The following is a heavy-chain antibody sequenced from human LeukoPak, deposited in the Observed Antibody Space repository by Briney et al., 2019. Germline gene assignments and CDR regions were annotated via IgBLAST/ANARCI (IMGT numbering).Heavy chain of an antibody. Sequence: SETLSLTCAVYGGSFSGYYWSWIRQPAGKGLEWIGRIYISGSGSTNYNPSLKSRVTMSVDTSKNQFPLKLSSVTAADTAVYYCAREGSSWYMNFGYWGQGTLVTVSS. D-gene: IGHD6-13*01. J-gene: IGHJ4*02. CDR2: IYISGSGST. V-gene: IGHV4-4*07. CDR1: GGSFSGYY. CDR3: AREGSSWYMNFGY.